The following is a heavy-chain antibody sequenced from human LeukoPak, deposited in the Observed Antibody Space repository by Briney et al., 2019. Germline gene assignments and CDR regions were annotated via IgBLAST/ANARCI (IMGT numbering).Heavy chain of an antibody. CDR2: IIPIFGTA. CDR1: GGTFSSYA. D-gene: IGHD3-22*01. CDR3: ASGKDSSGYYYFDY. J-gene: IGHJ4*02. Sequence: SVKVSCKASGGTFSSYAISWVRQAPGQGLEWMGGIIPIFGTANYAQKFQGRVTITADKSTSTAYMELSSLRSEDTAVYYCASGKDSSGYYYFDYWGQGTLVTVSS. V-gene: IGHV1-69*06.